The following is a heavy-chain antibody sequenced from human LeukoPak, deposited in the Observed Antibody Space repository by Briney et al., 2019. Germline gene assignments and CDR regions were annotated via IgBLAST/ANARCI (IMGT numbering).Heavy chain of an antibody. Sequence: PSETLSLTCTVSGGSISSSGYYWGWIRQPPGEGLEWIGIIYYSGSTYYNPSLKSRVTLSVDASKNQFSLKLSSVTAADTAVYYCARLSYCNGGPCFHDYWGQGTLVTVSS. CDR3: ARLSYCNGGPCFHDY. D-gene: IGHD2-15*01. J-gene: IGHJ4*02. V-gene: IGHV4-39*01. CDR2: IYYSGST. CDR1: GGSISSSGYY.